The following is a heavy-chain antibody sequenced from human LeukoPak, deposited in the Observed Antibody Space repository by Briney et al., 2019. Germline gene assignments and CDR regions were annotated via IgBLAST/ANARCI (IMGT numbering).Heavy chain of an antibody. CDR1: GFSFNSYG. Sequence: GGSLRLSCAASGFSFNSYGMHWVRQAPGKGLEWVAVISYDGSNKYYGDSVKGRFTISRDNSKNTLYLQMNSLRAEDTAVYYCSRGSTYGDPPDYWGKGTLVTVSS. CDR2: ISYDGSNK. J-gene: IGHJ4*02. CDR3: SRGSTYGDPPDY. D-gene: IGHD4-17*01. V-gene: IGHV3-30*03.